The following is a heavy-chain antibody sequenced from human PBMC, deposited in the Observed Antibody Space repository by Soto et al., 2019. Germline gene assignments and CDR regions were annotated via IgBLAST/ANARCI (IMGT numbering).Heavy chain of an antibody. Sequence: GGSLRLSCAASGFTFSSYAMSWVRQAPGKGLEWVSAISGSGGSTYYADSVKGRFTISRDNSKNTLYLQMNSLRAEDTAVYYCATTDRLGPNPRIAARVWFDYWGQGTLVTVSS. CDR3: ATTDRLGPNPRIAARVWFDY. CDR2: ISGSGGST. D-gene: IGHD6-6*01. J-gene: IGHJ4*02. CDR1: GFTFSSYA. V-gene: IGHV3-23*01.